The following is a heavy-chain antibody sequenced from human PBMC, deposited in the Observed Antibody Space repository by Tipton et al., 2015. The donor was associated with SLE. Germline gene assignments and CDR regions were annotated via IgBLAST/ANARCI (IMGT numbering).Heavy chain of an antibody. Sequence: LRLSCAVYGGSFSGYYWSWIRQPPGKGLEWIGEINHSGSTYYNPSLKSRVTTSVDTSKNQFSLKLSSVTAADTAVYYCAKDNIWGQGTMVTVSS. CDR1: GGSFSGYY. CDR3: AKDNI. V-gene: IGHV4-34*01. J-gene: IGHJ3*02. CDR2: INHSGST.